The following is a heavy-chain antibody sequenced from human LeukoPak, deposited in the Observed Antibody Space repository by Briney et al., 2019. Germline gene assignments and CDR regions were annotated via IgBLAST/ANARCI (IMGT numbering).Heavy chain of an antibody. J-gene: IGHJ4*02. D-gene: IGHD3-22*01. V-gene: IGHV7-4-1*02. CDR3: ARDGGSSYYYHDY. Sequence: VSXXXXGYXXXXYAMNXVRQAPGQGLEWMGWINTNTGNPTYAQGFTGRFVFSLDTSVSTAYLQISSLKAEDTAVYYCARDGGSSYYYHDYWGQGTLVTVSS. CDR2: INTNTGNP. CDR1: GYXXXXYA.